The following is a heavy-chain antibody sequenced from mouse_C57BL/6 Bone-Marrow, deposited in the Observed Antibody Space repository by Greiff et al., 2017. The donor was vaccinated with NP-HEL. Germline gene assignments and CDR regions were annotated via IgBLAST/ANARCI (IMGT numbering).Heavy chain of an antibody. V-gene: IGHV1-64*01. J-gene: IGHJ3*01. CDR2: IHPNSGST. CDR1: GYTFTSYW. D-gene: IGHD2-4*01. Sequence: QVQLQQPGAELVKPGASVKLSCKASGYTFTSYWMHWVKQRPGQGLEWIGMIHPNSGSTNYNEKFKSKATLTVDKSSSTAYMQLSSLTSEDSAVYYCASSDDDVGPFAYWGQGTLVTVSA. CDR3: ASSDDDVGPFAY.